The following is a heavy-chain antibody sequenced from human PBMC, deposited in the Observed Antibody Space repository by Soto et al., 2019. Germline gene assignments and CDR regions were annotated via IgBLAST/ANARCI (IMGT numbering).Heavy chain of an antibody. J-gene: IGHJ5*02. CDR1: GFLFSDYA. CDR2: LLRPGRST. D-gene: IGHD3-16*01. V-gene: IGHV3-23*01. CDR3: AKDAIANDGIWLMDS. Sequence: PGGSLILSCASSGFLFSDYAMTWARKAPGKELEWVSGLLRPGRSTYYADSVKGRFTISGDTSANTVYLQMDSLRAEDTAVYYCAKDAIANDGIWLMDSWGQGTVVTGSS.